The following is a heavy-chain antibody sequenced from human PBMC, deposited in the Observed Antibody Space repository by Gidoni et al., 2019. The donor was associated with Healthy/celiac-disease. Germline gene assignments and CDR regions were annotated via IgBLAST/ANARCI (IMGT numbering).Heavy chain of an antibody. CDR2: IYTSGST. J-gene: IGHJ4*02. D-gene: IGHD2-21*02. Sequence: QVQLQESGPGLVKPSQTLSLTCTVSGGSISSGSYYWSWIRQPAGKGLEWIGRIYTSGSTNYNPYLKSRVTISVDTSKNQFSLKLSSVTAADTAVYYCARAYCGGDCYLDYWGQGTLVTVSS. V-gene: IGHV4-61*02. CDR1: GGSISSGSYY. CDR3: ARAYCGGDCYLDY.